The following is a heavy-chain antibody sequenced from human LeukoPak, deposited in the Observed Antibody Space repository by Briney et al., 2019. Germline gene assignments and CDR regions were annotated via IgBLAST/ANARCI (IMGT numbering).Heavy chain of an antibody. CDR1: GYTFTSYY. J-gene: IGHJ4*02. CDR2: INPSGGST. Sequence: GASVKVSCKASGYTFTSYYIHWVRQAPGQGLEWMGIINPSGGSTSYAQKFQGRVTMTRDTSTSTVYMELSSLRSEDTAVYYCARRDTAMVAIDYWGQGTLVTASS. V-gene: IGHV1-46*01. D-gene: IGHD5-18*01. CDR3: ARRDTAMVAIDY.